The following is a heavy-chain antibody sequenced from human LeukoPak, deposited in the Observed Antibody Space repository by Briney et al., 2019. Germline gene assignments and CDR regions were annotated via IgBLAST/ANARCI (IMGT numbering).Heavy chain of an antibody. V-gene: IGHV4-4*02. CDR1: GVSISSSEW. D-gene: IGHD3-22*01. CDR2: IHRAGST. J-gene: IGHJ5*02. CDR3: ARDRRYYYDSSGYYNWFDP. Sequence: SGTLSLTCAVSGVSISSSEWWIWVRQPPGQGLEWIGEIHRAGSTNYNPSLKSRVTISVDKSKNQFSLKLTSVTAADTAVYYCARDRRYYYDSSGYYNWFDPWGQGTLVTVSS.